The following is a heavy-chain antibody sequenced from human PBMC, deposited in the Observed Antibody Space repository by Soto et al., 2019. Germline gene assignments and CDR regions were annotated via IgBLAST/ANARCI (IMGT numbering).Heavy chain of an antibody. V-gene: IGHV5-51*01. CDR1: GYSFSSYW. J-gene: IGHJ6*02. CDR2: IYPGDSDT. D-gene: IGHD2-2*01. CDR3: ARPSGSSTTTGQYYYYDMAV. Sequence: GESLKISCKGSGYSFSSYWIGWVRQMPGKGLEWMGIIYPGDSDTRYSPSFQGQVTISVDKSITTAYLRWSSLKASDTAMYYCARPSGSSTTTGQYYYYDMAVWGPGTTLTVFS.